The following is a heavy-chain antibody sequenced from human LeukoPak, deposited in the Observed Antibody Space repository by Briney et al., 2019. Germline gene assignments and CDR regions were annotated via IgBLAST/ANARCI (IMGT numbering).Heavy chain of an antibody. CDR3: ARDRVWGGFDY. CDR2: VWFDGTVK. D-gene: IGHD3-16*01. V-gene: IGHV3-33*08. Sequence: PGGSLRLSCAAPGFTFSSYAMHWVRQAPGKGLEWVAVVWFDGTVKYYADSVKGRFTISRDNLKNTLDLQMNSLRADDTAVYYCARDRVWGGFDYWGQGALVTVSS. J-gene: IGHJ4*02. CDR1: GFTFSSYA.